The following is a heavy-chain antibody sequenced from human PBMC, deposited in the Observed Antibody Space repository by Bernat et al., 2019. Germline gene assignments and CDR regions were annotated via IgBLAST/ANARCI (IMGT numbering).Heavy chain of an antibody. CDR1: GFTVSGNY. CDR2: IYSGGST. V-gene: IGHV3-66*02. J-gene: IGHJ4*02. CDR3: ARDGYYDSSFYFDY. D-gene: IGHD3-22*01. Sequence: EVQLVESGGGLVQPGGSLRLSCAASGFTVSGNYMSWVRQAPGKGLEWVSVIYSGGSTYYADSVKGRFTISRDNSKNTLYLQMNSLRAEDTAVYYCARDGYYDSSFYFDYWGQGTLVTVSS.